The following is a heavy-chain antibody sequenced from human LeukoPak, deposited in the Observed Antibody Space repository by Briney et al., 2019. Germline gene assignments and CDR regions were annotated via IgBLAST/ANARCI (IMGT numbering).Heavy chain of an antibody. D-gene: IGHD3-22*01. V-gene: IGHV3-21*01. CDR1: GFVFSRHS. J-gene: IGHJ4*02. Sequence: GGSLRLSCAASGFVFSRHSMTWVRQAPGKGLEWVSSISTSSNYIYYGDSVKGRFTVSRDNARRSLHLQMNSLRAEDTAMYYCVKGELYYDSRDFDSWGQGTRVTVSS. CDR2: ISTSSNYI. CDR3: VKGELYYDSRDFDS.